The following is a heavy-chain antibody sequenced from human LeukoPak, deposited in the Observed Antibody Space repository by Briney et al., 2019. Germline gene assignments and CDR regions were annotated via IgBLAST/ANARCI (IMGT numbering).Heavy chain of an antibody. V-gene: IGHV1-18*01. CDR1: GYTFTNYG. CDR3: ARSRYSYGGGSDY. CDR2: ISAYNGNT. J-gene: IGHJ4*02. D-gene: IGHD5-18*01. Sequence: ASVKVSCKSSGYTFTNYGISWVRQAPGQGLEWMGRISAYNGNTNYAQKIQGRVTMTTDTSTNTAYMELRSLRSDDTAVYYCARSRYSYGGGSDYWGQGTLVTVSS.